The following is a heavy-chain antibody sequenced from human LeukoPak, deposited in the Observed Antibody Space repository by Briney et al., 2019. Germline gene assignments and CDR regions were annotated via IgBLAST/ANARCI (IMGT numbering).Heavy chain of an antibody. V-gene: IGHV3-74*01. D-gene: IGHD5-12*01. J-gene: IGHJ4*02. CDR3: ARDRGYTQDY. Sequence: PGGSLRLSCAASGFTFSTYWMRCVRQAPGKGLVWVSHIKTDGSSTTYADSVKGRFTISRDNAKNTLYLQMNSLRAEDTAVYYCARDRGYTQDYWGQGTLVTVSS. CDR1: GFTFSTYW. CDR2: IKTDGSST.